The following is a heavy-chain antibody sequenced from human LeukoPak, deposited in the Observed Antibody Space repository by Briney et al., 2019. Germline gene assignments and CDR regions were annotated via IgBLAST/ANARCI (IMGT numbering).Heavy chain of an antibody. CDR2: IWYDGSNK. Sequence: PGGSLRLSRAASGFTFSSYGMHWVRQAPGKGLEWVAVIWYDGSNKYYADSVKGRFTISRDHSKNTLYLQMNSLRAEDTAVYYCARDVGVVVVAATLAYWGQGTLVTVSS. D-gene: IGHD2-15*01. CDR1: GFTFSSYG. V-gene: IGHV3-33*01. CDR3: ARDVGVVVVAATLAY. J-gene: IGHJ4*02.